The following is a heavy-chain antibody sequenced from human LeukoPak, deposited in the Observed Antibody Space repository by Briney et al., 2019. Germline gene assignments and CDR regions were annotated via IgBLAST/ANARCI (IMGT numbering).Heavy chain of an antibody. Sequence: ASVEVSCKVSGYTLTELSMHWVRQAPGKGLEWMGGFDPEDGETIYAQKFQGRVTMTEDTSTDTAYMELSSLRSEDTAVYYCATGRIQLWSKSLLFDYWGQGTLVTVSS. V-gene: IGHV1-24*01. J-gene: IGHJ4*02. CDR1: GYTLTELS. CDR3: ATGRIQLWSKSLLFDY. D-gene: IGHD5-18*01. CDR2: FDPEDGET.